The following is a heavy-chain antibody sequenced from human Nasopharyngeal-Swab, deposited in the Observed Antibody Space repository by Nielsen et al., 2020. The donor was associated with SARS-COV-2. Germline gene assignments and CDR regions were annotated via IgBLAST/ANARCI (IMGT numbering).Heavy chain of an antibody. V-gene: IGHV3-7*01. CDR3: AKERYGDYDYGMDV. CDR2: IKQDGSNK. CDR1: GFTFSSYW. Sequence: GESLKISCAASGFTFSSYWMSWVRQAPGKGLEWVANIKQDGSNKYYADSMKGRFTISRDNSKNTLYLQMNSLRAEDTAVYYCAKERYGDYDYGMDVWGQGTTVTVSS. D-gene: IGHD4-17*01. J-gene: IGHJ6*02.